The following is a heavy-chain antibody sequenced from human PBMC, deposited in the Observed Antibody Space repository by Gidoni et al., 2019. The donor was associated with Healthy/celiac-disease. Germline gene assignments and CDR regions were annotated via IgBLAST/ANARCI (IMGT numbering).Heavy chain of an antibody. CDR1: GYTFTSYY. CDR3: ATYYGGNGLNWYFDL. V-gene: IGHV1-46*01. Sequence: QVQLVQSGAEVKKPGASVKVSCKASGYTFTSYYMHWVRQAPGQGLEWMGIINPSGGSTSYAQKFQGRVTMTRDTSTSTVYMELSSLRSEDTAVYYCATYYGGNGLNWYFDLWGRGTLVTVSS. J-gene: IGHJ2*01. CDR2: INPSGGST. D-gene: IGHD4-17*01.